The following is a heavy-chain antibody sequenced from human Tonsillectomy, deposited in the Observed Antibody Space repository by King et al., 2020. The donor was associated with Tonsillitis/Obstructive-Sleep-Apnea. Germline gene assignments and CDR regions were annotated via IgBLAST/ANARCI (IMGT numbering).Heavy chain of an antibody. Sequence: QLQESGPGLVKSSETLSLTCTVSGGSVSSRIYYWSWIRQPPGKGLEWIGYIYYSGSTNYNPSLKSRVTISVDTSKNQFSLQLRSVTAADTAVYYCARTYYDFWSGYHYYMDVWGKGTTVTVSS. CDR1: GGSVSSRIYY. CDR2: IYYSGST. D-gene: IGHD3-3*01. CDR3: ARTYYDFWSGYHYYMDV. J-gene: IGHJ6*03. V-gene: IGHV4-61*01.